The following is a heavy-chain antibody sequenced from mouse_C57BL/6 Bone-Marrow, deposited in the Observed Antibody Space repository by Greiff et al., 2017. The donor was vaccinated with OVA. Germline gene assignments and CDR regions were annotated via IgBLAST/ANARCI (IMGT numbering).Heavy chain of an antibody. V-gene: IGHV5-6*01. CDR1: GFTFSSYG. J-gene: IGHJ2*01. CDR2: ISSGGSYT. CDR3: AREIGKRYFDY. D-gene: IGHD4-1*01. Sequence: EVKLMESGGDLVKPGGSLKLSCAASGFTFSSYGMSWVRQTPDKRLEWVATISSGGSYTYYPDSVKGRFTISRDNAKNTLYLQMSSLKSEDTAMYYCAREIGKRYFDYWGQGTTLTVSS.